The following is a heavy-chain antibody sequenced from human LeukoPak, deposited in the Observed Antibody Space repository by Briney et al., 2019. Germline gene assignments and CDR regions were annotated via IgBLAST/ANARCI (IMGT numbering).Heavy chain of an antibody. CDR2: FYYGGST. V-gene: IGHV4-59*01. J-gene: IGHJ6*02. D-gene: IGHD1-26*01. Sequence: SETLSLTCTVSGGSISSYHWSWIRQPPGKGLEWIGHFYYGGSTNFNPSLKSRVTISGDTSKNQFSLKVISVTAADTAVYYCARDLVKEKPSGGFYYYGMDVWGQGTTVTVSS. CDR1: GGSISSYH. CDR3: ARDLVKEKPSGGFYYYGMDV.